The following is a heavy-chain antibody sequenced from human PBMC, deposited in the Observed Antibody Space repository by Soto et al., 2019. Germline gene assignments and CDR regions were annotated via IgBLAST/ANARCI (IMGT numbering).Heavy chain of an antibody. CDR1: GGTFSSYA. CDR2: IIPIFGTA. V-gene: IGHV1-69*12. J-gene: IGHJ4*02. CDR3: ARSSVLTGYSSSWYLG. D-gene: IGHD6-13*01. Sequence: QVQLVQSGAEVKKPGSSVKVSCKASGGTFSSYAISWVRQAPGQGLEWMGGIIPIFGTANYAQKFQGRVTITADESSSTAYMELSSLRSEDTAVYYWARSSVLTGYSSSWYLGWGQGTLVTVSS.